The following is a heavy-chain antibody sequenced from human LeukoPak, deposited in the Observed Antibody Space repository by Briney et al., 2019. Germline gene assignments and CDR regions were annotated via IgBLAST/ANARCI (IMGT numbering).Heavy chain of an antibody. J-gene: IGHJ3*02. CDR2: ISSSGST. CDR1: EFTFSSYA. Sequence: PGGSLRLSCAAFEFTFSSYAMSWVRQAPGKGLEWVSTISSSGSTYYGDSVKGRFTISRDNSKNTLYLQMDSLRAEDTAIYYCAKIRGYSGYDLTSAFDIWGQGTMVTVSS. CDR3: AKIRGYSGYDLTSAFDI. V-gene: IGHV3-23*01. D-gene: IGHD5-12*01.